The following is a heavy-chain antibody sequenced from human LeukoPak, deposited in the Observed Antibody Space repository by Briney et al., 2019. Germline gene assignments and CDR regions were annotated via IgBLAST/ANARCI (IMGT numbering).Heavy chain of an antibody. J-gene: IGHJ6*02. CDR1: GGSISSSSYY. CDR2: IYHSGST. V-gene: IGHV4-39*07. D-gene: IGHD3-3*01. Sequence: NSSETLSLTCTVSGGSISSSSYYWGWIRQPPGKGLEWIGSIYHSGSTYYSPSLKSRVTISVDRSKNQFSLKLSSVTAADTAVYYCARDRGRITIFGVAMSGMDVWGQGTTVTVSS. CDR3: ARDRGRITIFGVAMSGMDV.